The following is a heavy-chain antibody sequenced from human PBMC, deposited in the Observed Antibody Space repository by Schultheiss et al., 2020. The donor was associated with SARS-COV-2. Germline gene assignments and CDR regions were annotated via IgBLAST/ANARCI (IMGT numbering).Heavy chain of an antibody. Sequence: VKPTQTLTLTCTFSGFSLSTSGVGVGWIRQPPGKALEWLALIYWNDDKRYSPSLKSRLTITKDTSKNQVVLTMTNMDPVDTATYYCAHRLGEYDFWSGYQTGYFDYWGQGTLVTVSS. V-gene: IGHV2-5*01. CDR2: IYWNDDK. J-gene: IGHJ4*02. CDR3: AHRLGEYDFWSGYQTGYFDY. CDR1: GFSLSTSGVG. D-gene: IGHD3-3*01.